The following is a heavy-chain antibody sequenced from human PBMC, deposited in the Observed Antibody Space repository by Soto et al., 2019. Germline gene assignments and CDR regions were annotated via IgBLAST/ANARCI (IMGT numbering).Heavy chain of an antibody. CDR2: INHSGST. Sequence: SETLSLTCAVYGGSFSGYYWSWIRQPPGKGLEWIGEINHSGSTNYNPSLKSRVTISVDTSKNQFSLKLSSVTAADTAVYYCARRTIFGVVITPLLLWGQGTLVTVS. CDR3: ARRTIFGVVITPLLL. V-gene: IGHV4-34*01. J-gene: IGHJ4*02. CDR1: GGSFSGYY. D-gene: IGHD3-3*01.